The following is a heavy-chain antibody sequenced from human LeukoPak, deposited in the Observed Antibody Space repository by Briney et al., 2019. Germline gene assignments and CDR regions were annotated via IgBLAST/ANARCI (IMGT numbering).Heavy chain of an antibody. V-gene: IGHV3-23*01. CDR1: GFTFSSYV. CDR2: ITEGGGST. J-gene: IGHJ4*02. Sequence: PGGSLRPSCAASGFTFSSYVMTWLRQTPGKGLEWVSSITEGGGSTYYADSVKGRFTISRDNAKNTLYLQMNSLRVEDTALYYCARSFSNTVRGVGDSWGQGTLVTVSS. D-gene: IGHD3-10*01. CDR3: ARSFSNTVRGVGDS.